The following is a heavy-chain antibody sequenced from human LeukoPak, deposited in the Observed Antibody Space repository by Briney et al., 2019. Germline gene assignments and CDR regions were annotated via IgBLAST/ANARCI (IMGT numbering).Heavy chain of an antibody. Sequence: GGSLRLSCAASGFIVSGDFMSWVRQAPGKGLEWVSVIYSDGSTYYADSVKGRFTISRDNSKNTLDLQMTGLRAEDTAVYYCARDMGGVVGATTAFDFWGQGTMVTVSS. V-gene: IGHV3-53*01. CDR2: IYSDGST. J-gene: IGHJ3*01. CDR1: GFIVSGDF. D-gene: IGHD1-26*01. CDR3: ARDMGGVVGATTAFDF.